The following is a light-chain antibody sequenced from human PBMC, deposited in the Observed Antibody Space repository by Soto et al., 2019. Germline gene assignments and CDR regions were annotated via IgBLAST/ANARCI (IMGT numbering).Light chain of an antibody. CDR1: QSISSC. J-gene: IGKJ1*01. V-gene: IGKV1-5*03. CDR3: QQYNVYSPT. Sequence: DIQMTQSPSTLSASVGDRVTITCRASQSISSCLAWYQQKPGKAPNLLIYMASTLESGVPSRFSSSGSGTEFTLTITSLQPDDFATYYCQQYNVYSPTFGQGTKVEI. CDR2: MAS.